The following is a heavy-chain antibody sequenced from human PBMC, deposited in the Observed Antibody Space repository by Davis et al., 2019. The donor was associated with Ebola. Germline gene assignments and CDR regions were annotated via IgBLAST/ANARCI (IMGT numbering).Heavy chain of an antibody. V-gene: IGHV3-69-1*01. CDR1: GFIFRNYV. Sequence: GESLKISCAASGFIFRNYVMSWVRQAPGKGLEWVSTFGTSGDTYYADSVKGRFTISRDNAKNSLFLQMNSLTDEDTAVYYCARDPDSSSWTSGDNWGQGTLVTVSS. D-gene: IGHD6-13*01. J-gene: IGHJ4*02. CDR3: ARDPDSSSWTSGDN. CDR2: FGTSGDT.